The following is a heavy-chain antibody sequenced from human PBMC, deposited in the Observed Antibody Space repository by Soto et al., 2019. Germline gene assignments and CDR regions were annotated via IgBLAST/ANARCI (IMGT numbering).Heavy chain of an antibody. Sequence: ASVKVSCKVSGYTLTELSMHWVRQAPGKGLEWMGGFDPEDGETIYAQKFQGRVTMTEDTSTDTAYMELSSLRSEDTAVHYCATGLFYGSGVDYWGQGTLVTVSS. D-gene: IGHD3-10*01. CDR3: ATGLFYGSGVDY. J-gene: IGHJ4*02. CDR2: FDPEDGET. CDR1: GYTLTELS. V-gene: IGHV1-24*01.